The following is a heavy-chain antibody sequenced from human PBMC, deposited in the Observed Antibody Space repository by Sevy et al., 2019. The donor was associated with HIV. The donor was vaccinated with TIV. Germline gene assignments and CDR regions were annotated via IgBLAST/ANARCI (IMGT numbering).Heavy chain of an antibody. CDR3: ARAPLVVPAAIGYYFDY. CDR1: GFTFSTHA. CDR2: IYSGGST. V-gene: IGHV3-53*01. Sequence: GGSLRLSCAASGFTFSTHAMHWVRQAPGKGLEWVSVIYSGGSTYYADSVKGRFTISRDNSKNTLYLQMNSLRAEDTAVYYCARAPLVVPAAIGYYFDYWGQGTLVTVSS. J-gene: IGHJ4*02. D-gene: IGHD2-2*01.